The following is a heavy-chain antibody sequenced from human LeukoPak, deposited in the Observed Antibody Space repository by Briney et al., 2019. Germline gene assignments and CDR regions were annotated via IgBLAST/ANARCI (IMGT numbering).Heavy chain of an antibody. CDR3: ARKGWYSDL. Sequence: GGSLRLSCLASGFTFRDYYMTWVRQAPGKGLEWVASINQDGSQKYYVESLKGRFTISRDNAKNSHYLQMNSLRAEDTAVYYCARKGWYSDLWGRGTLVSVSS. CDR2: INQDGSQK. CDR1: GFTFRDYY. J-gene: IGHJ2*01. V-gene: IGHV3-7*01.